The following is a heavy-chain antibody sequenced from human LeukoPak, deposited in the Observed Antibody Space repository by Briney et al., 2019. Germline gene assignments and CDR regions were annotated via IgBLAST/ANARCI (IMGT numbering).Heavy chain of an antibody. CDR3: ARHLTVSGWSYYYYMDV. V-gene: IGHV5-51*01. CDR1: GYSFTSYW. J-gene: IGHJ6*03. CDR2: IYPGDSDT. D-gene: IGHD6-19*01. Sequence: KHGESLKISYKGSGYSFTSYWIGWVRQMPGKGLEWMGIIYPGDSDTRYSPSFQGQVTISADKSISTAYLQWSSLKASDTAMYYCARHLTVSGWSYYYYMDVWGKGTTVTVSS.